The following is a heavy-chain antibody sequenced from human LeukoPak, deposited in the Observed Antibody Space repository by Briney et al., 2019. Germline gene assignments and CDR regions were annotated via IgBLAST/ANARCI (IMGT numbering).Heavy chain of an antibody. Sequence: ASVKVSCKASGYTFTSYGISWVRQAPGQGLEWMGWISAYNGNTNYAQKLQGRVTMTTDTSTSTAYIELRSLRSDDTAVYYCAREESMLYYYMDVWGKGTTVTVSS. D-gene: IGHD2-8*01. V-gene: IGHV1-18*01. CDR3: AREESMLYYYMDV. CDR2: ISAYNGNT. J-gene: IGHJ6*03. CDR1: GYTFTSYG.